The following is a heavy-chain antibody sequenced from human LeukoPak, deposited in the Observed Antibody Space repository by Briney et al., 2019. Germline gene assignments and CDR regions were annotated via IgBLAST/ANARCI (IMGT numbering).Heavy chain of an antibody. Sequence: SETLSLTCTVSGGSISSYYWSWIGQRPGKGLEWIGYIYYSGSTNYNPSLKSRVTISVDTSKNQFSLKLSSVTAADTAVYYCAREGAMVRGVMGFDPWGQGTLVTVSS. CDR1: GGSISSYY. CDR2: IYYSGST. D-gene: IGHD3-10*01. CDR3: AREGAMVRGVMGFDP. V-gene: IGHV4-59*01. J-gene: IGHJ5*02.